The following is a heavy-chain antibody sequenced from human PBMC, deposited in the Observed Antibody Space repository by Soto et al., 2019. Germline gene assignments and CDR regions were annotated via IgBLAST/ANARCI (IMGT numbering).Heavy chain of an antibody. CDR1: GFTFSGHS. J-gene: IGHJ5*02. Sequence: ESGGALVQPGGSLRLSCAASGFTFSGHSMNWVRQAPGKGLEWVSYISAGSSIIYYADSVKGRFTISRDNAKNSQYLQMNSLRVEDTAVYYCARGYSGSMRWFDPWGQGTLVTVSS. CDR3: ARGYSGSMRWFDP. CDR2: ISAGSSII. D-gene: IGHD3-10*01. V-gene: IGHV3-48*01.